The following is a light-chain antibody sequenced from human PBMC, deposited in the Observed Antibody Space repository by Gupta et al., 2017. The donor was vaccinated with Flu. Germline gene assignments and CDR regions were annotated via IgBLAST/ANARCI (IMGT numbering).Light chain of an antibody. CDR3: QQYNDWPLWT. J-gene: IGKJ1*01. V-gene: IGKV3-15*01. CDR2: GAS. Sequence: TVMTQSPDTLSVSPGQRVTLSCRASQSIGTNLAWLQQRPGQAPKPLIYGASNRATGVPARFGGTGSGKEFTLTISSLQSEDFAVYYGQQYNDWPLWTFGQGTRVDI. CDR1: QSIGTN.